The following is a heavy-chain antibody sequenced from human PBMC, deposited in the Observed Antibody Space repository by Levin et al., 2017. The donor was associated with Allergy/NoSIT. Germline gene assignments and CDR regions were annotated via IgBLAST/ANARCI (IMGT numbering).Heavy chain of an antibody. CDR2: INHSGST. Sequence: SETLSLTCAVYGGSFSGYYWSWIRQPPGKGLEWIGEINHSGSTNYNPSLKSRVTISVDTSKNQFSLKLSSVTAADTAVYYCARGRVTMIVGRRYFDIWGQGTMVTVSS. CDR3: ARGRVTMIVGRRYFDI. D-gene: IGHD3-22*01. J-gene: IGHJ3*02. CDR1: GGSFSGYY. V-gene: IGHV4-34*01.